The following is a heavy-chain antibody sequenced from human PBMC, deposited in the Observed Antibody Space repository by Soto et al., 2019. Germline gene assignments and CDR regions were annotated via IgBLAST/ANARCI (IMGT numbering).Heavy chain of an antibody. V-gene: IGHV3-30-3*01. CDR1: GFTFSSYA. CDR2: ISYDGSNK. D-gene: IGHD6-13*01. CDR3: ARGMGIAASGSRPDYYYYGMDV. J-gene: IGHJ6*02. Sequence: QVQLVESGGGVVQPGRSLRLSCAASGFTFSSYAMHWVRQAPGKGLEWVAVISYDGSNKDYADSVKGRFTISRDNSKITLYLQMNSLRAEDTAVYYCARGMGIAASGSRPDYYYYGMDVWGQGTTVTVSS.